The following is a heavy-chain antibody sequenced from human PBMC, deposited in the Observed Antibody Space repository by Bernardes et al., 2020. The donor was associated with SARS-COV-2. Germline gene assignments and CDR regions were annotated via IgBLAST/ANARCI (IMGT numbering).Heavy chain of an antibody. D-gene: IGHD3-10*01. CDR2: ISCFNGDT. J-gene: IGHJ6*02. CDR3: AREVMVRISDTYRNGMDL. Sequence: ASVKVSCKAFGYAFSSYGISWARQAPGQGLEWMGWISCFNGDTRYIQKIQDRVTMTTYTSTSTAYMDLRDLRSDDTAVYYCAREVMVRISDTYRNGMDLWGQGTTVTVSS. CDR1: GYAFSSYG. V-gene: IGHV1-18*01.